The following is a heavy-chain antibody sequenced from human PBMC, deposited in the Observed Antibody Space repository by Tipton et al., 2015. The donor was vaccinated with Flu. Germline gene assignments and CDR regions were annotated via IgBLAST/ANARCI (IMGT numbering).Heavy chain of an antibody. CDR2: ISAYNGNT. D-gene: IGHD4-17*01. Sequence: QLVQSGAEVKKPGASVKVSCKASGYTFTSYGISWVRQAPGQGLEWMGWISAYNGNTNYAQKLQGRVTMTTDTSTSTAYMELRSLGSDDTAVYYCARDRFYGDPPLRVDYWGQGTLVTVSS. V-gene: IGHV1-18*01. CDR1: GYTFTSYG. J-gene: IGHJ4*02. CDR3: ARDRFYGDPPLRVDY.